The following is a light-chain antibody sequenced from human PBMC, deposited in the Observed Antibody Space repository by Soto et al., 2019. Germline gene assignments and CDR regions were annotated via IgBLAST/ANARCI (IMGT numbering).Light chain of an antibody. Sequence: EIVLTQSPATLSLSPGERATLSCRASQSVSRYIAWYQQKPSQSPRLLIYDASNKATGIPARFSGSGSGTDFTLTISSLEPEDFAVYYCLQRANWYTFGQGTKLEIK. V-gene: IGKV3-11*01. J-gene: IGKJ2*01. CDR2: DAS. CDR1: QSVSRY. CDR3: LQRANWYT.